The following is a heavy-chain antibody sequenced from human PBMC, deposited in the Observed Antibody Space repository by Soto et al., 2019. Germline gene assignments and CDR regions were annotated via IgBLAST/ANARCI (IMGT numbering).Heavy chain of an antibody. D-gene: IGHD3-22*01. CDR3: ARDSRSGYYLEY. J-gene: IGHJ4*02. V-gene: IGHV4-30-2*01. CDR1: GDSISNGGYS. Sequence: QLQLQESGSRLVKPSQTLSLTCAVSGDSISNGGYSWNWIRQPPGKGLEWIGYIYHSGGTDYNPSINSRVTITVDSSNHQFSLKLNSVTAADTAVYYCARDSRSGYYLEYWGQGTLVTVSS. CDR2: IYHSGGT.